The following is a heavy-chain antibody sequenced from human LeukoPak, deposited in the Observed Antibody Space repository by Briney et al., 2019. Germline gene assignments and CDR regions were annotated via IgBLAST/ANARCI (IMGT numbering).Heavy chain of an antibody. CDR3: AKVTGSQRSESYFDY. J-gene: IGHJ4*02. CDR1: GGSITNSY. CDR2: IHYVGTT. Sequence: SETLSLTCTVSGGSITNSYCSWIRQPPGKGLEWIGYIHYVGTTNHNPSLKSRVTMSIDTSTNQFSLTLRSVSTADTAVYYCAKVTGSQRSESYFDYWGQGALVTVSS. V-gene: IGHV4-59*01. D-gene: IGHD3-10*01.